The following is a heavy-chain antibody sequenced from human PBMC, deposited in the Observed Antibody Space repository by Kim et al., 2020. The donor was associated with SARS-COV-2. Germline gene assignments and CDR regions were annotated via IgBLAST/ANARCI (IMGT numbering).Heavy chain of an antibody. Sequence: GGSLRLSCAASGFTFSSYSMNWVRQAPGKVLEWISSISSSGSYIYYADSMKGRFTISRDNARASLYLQMNSLRAEDTAVYYCARVLTSGWSYFDYWGPGTLVTVSS. V-gene: IGHV3-21*01. J-gene: IGHJ4*02. CDR1: GFTFSSYS. CDR3: ARVLTSGWSYFDY. CDR2: ISSSGSYI. D-gene: IGHD6-19*01.